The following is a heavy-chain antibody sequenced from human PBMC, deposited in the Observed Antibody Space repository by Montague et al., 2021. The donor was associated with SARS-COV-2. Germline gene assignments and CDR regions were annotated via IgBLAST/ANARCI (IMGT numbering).Heavy chain of an antibody. CDR1: GFTFSSYA. CDR2: ISYDGSNK. J-gene: IGHJ3*02. Sequence: SLRLSCAASGFTFSSYAMHWVRQAPGKGLEWVAVISYDGSNKYYADSVKGRFTISGDNSKNTLYLQMNSLRAEDTAVYYCARGGGSGSYYGAFDIWGQGTMVTVSS. CDR3: ARGGGSGSYYGAFDI. D-gene: IGHD3-10*01. V-gene: IGHV3-30*04.